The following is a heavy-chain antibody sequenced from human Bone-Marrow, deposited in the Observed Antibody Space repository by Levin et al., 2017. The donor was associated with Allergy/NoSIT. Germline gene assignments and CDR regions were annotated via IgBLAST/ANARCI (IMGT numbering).Heavy chain of an antibody. Sequence: GSLRLSCTVSGGSVSSGSYWSWIRQPPGKGLEWIGYISYSGSTKYNPSLKSRVTISVDTSKNQFSLKLSSATAADTAVYYCARGGCSSCLVDYWGQGALVTVSS. J-gene: IGHJ4*02. D-gene: IGHD2-2*01. CDR2: ISYSGST. CDR3: ARGGCSSCLVDY. V-gene: IGHV4-61*01. CDR1: GGSVSSGSY.